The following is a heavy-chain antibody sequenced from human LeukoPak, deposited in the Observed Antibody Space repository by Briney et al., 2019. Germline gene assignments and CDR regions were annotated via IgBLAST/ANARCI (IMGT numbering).Heavy chain of an antibody. Sequence: PGGSLRLSCAASGFTFSNYWVHWVRQAPGKGLVWVSRINSDGSSTSYADSVKGRFTISRDNAKNTLYLQMNSLRAEDTAVYYCARGVAGSGSTPKYWGQGTLVTVSS. CDR3: ARGVAGSGSTPKY. CDR1: GFTFSNYW. D-gene: IGHD1-26*01. CDR2: INSDGSST. V-gene: IGHV3-74*01. J-gene: IGHJ4*02.